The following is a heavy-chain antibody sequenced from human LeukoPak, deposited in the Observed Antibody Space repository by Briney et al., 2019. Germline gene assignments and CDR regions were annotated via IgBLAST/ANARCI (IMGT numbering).Heavy chain of an antibody. J-gene: IGHJ4*02. Sequence: PGGSLRLSCAASGFAFSSYAMSWVRQAPGKGLEWVSDISGSGGSTHYADSAKGRFTISRDNSKNTLSLQMNSLRAEDTAVYYCAKESDISGWYGVDYWGQGTLVTVSS. V-gene: IGHV3-23*01. CDR1: GFAFSSYA. CDR2: ISGSGGST. CDR3: AKESDISGWYGVDY. D-gene: IGHD6-19*01.